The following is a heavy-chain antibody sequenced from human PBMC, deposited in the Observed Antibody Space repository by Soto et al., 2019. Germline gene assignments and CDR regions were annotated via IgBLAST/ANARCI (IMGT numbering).Heavy chain of an antibody. CDR1: GDSVSGNSAS. V-gene: IGHV6-1*01. CDR3: ARGPPAAGTDFDY. J-gene: IGHJ4*02. CDR2: TYYRSKWYN. Sequence: SQTLSLTCAISGDSVSGNSASWNWIRQSPSKGLAWLGRTYYRSKWYNDYAESVKSRIIINADTSKNQFSLQLKSVTAEDTAVYYCARGPPAAGTDFDYWGQGSLVTVSS. D-gene: IGHD6-13*01.